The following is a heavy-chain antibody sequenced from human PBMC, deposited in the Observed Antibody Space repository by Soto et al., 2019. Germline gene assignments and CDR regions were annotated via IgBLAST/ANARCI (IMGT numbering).Heavy chain of an antibody. Sequence: QVQLQESGPGLVKPSQTLSLTCTVSGGSISSGDYYWSWIRQPPGKGLEWIVYIYYSGSTYYNPSLKSRVTISVDTSKNQFSLKLSSVTAADTAVYYCAREARYCSSTSCRKDAFDIWGQGTMVTVSS. CDR3: AREARYCSSTSCRKDAFDI. CDR2: IYYSGST. V-gene: IGHV4-30-4*01. CDR1: GGSISSGDYY. J-gene: IGHJ3*02. D-gene: IGHD2-2*01.